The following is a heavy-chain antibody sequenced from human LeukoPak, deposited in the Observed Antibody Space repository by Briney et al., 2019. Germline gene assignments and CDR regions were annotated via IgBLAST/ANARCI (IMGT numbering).Heavy chain of an antibody. CDR2: ISSDGTTK. D-gene: IGHD6-19*01. V-gene: IGHV3-30*14. J-gene: IGHJ4*02. Sequence: GGSLRLSCAASEFSLSYYAMYWVRQAPGKGLEWVAAISSDGTTKYYADSVKGRFTISRDNSKNTLYLQMNSLRAEDTAVYYCAREGAGYSSGWSDYWGQGTLVTVSS. CDR3: AREGAGYSSGWSDY. CDR1: EFSLSYYA.